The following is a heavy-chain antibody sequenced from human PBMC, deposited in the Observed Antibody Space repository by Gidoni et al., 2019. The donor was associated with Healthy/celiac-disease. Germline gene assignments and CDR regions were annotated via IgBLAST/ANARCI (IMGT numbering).Heavy chain of an antibody. V-gene: IGHV1-69*01. CDR2: ISPIFGTA. CDR1: GGTFSSDA. CDR3: ARGPPRYYDFWSGYYSAYYYGMDV. J-gene: IGHJ6*02. D-gene: IGHD3-3*01. Sequence: QVQLVQSGAEVKKPGSSVKVSCKASGGTFSSDAISWVRQAPGQGLEWMGGISPIFGTANYAQKFQGRVPLTADESTSTAYMELSSLRSEDTAVYYCARGPPRYYDFWSGYYSAYYYGMDVWGQGTTVTVSS.